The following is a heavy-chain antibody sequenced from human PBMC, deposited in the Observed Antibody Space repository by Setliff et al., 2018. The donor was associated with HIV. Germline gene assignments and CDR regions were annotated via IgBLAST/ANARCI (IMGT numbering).Heavy chain of an antibody. J-gene: IGHJ5*02. D-gene: IGHD3-9*01. CDR2: INTNTGKP. Sequence: ASVKVSCKASGYPFRNYGINWVRQAPGQGLEWMGWINTNTGKPTYAQGFTGRYVFSLDTSVSAAYLQINSLKAEYIAVYYCASFSGYIDWSTHNWFDPWGQGTLVTVSS. CDR3: ASFSGYIDWSTHNWFDP. V-gene: IGHV7-4-1*02. CDR1: GYPFRNYG.